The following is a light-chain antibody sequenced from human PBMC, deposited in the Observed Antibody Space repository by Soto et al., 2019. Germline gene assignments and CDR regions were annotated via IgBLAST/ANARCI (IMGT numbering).Light chain of an antibody. V-gene: IGKV3-15*01. J-gene: IGKJ5*01. CDR1: QSVNNN. CDR2: GTS. CDR3: QQYNNWLAIT. Sequence: IVMTQSPATLSVSPGEGVTLSCRASQSVNNNLAWYQQKPGQVPRLLIYGTSTRATGIPARFSGSGFGTEFTLTISSLQSEDFAVYYCQQYNNWLAITFGQGTRLEIK.